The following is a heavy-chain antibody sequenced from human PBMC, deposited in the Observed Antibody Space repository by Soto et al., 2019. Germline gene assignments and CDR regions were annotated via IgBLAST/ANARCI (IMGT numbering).Heavy chain of an antibody. J-gene: IGHJ5*02. CDR3: ARGGGWYVWFDP. Sequence: QVQLVQSGAEEKKPGASVKVSCKASGYTFTSYAMHWGRQAPGQRLEWMGWINAGNGNTKYSQKFQGRVTITRDTSASAAYMELSSLRSEDTAVYYCARGGGWYVWFDPWGQGTLVTVSS. D-gene: IGHD6-19*01. V-gene: IGHV1-3*05. CDR2: INAGNGNT. CDR1: GYTFTSYA.